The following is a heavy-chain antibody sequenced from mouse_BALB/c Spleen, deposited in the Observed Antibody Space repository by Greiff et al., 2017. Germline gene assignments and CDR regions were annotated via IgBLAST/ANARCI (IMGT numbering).Heavy chain of an antibody. V-gene: IGHV1-62-2*01. CDR3: ARHEDDYGSSIRGFDY. D-gene: IGHD1-1*01. J-gene: IGHJ2*01. CDR1: GYTFTEYT. Sequence: VQLQESGAELVKPGASVKLSCKASGYTFTEYTIHWVKQRPGQGLEWIGWFYPGSGSIKYNEKFKDKATLTEDKSSSTVYMELSRLTSEDSAVYFCARHEDDYGSSIRGFDYWGQGTTLTVSS. CDR2: FYPGSGSI.